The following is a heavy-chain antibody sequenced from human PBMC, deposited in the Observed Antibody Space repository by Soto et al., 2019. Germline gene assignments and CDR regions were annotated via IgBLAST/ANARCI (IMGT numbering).Heavy chain of an antibody. CDR2: ISSSGSTI. Sequence: EVQLVESGGGLVQPGGSLRLSCAASGFTFSSYEMNWVRQAPGKGLEWVSYISSSGSTIYYADSVKGRFTISRDNAKNSLYLQMNSLRAEDTAVYYCASEPTLGWLYSSSFYDYWGQGTLVTVSS. D-gene: IGHD6-6*01. CDR3: ASEPTLGWLYSSSFYDY. V-gene: IGHV3-48*03. CDR1: GFTFSSYE. J-gene: IGHJ4*02.